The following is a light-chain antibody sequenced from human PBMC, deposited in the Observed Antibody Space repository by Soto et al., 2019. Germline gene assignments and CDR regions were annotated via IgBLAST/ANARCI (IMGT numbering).Light chain of an antibody. J-gene: IGLJ1*01. V-gene: IGLV2-8*01. CDR2: EVK. CDR3: AAWDDSLNALYV. Sequence: QSVLTQPPSASGSPGQSVAISCTGTSSDVGGYNYVSWYQQHPGKAPKLMIYEVKKRPSGVPDRFSGSKSGTSASLAISGLQSEDEADYYCAAWDDSLNALYVFGTGTKLTVL. CDR1: SSDVGGYNY.